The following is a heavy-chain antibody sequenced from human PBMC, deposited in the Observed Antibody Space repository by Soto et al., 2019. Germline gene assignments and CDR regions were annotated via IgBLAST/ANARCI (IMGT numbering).Heavy chain of an antibody. D-gene: IGHD4-4*01. V-gene: IGHV3-21*01. Sequence: LRLSCAASGFTFSTYSMNWVRQAPGKGLEWVSSISGSGNYTHYADFLRGRFTISRDNARTSLYLQMNSLRAEDTAVYYCAREGINNYNEYYFDSWGQGTVVTVSS. CDR1: GFTFSTYS. CDR2: ISGSGNYT. J-gene: IGHJ4*02. CDR3: AREGINNYNEYYFDS.